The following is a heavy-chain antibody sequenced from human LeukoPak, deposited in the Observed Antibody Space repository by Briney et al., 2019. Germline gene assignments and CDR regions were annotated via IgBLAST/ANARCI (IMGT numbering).Heavy chain of an antibody. Sequence: ASVKVSRKASGYTFTGYYMHWVRQAPGQGLEWMGWINPNSGGTNYAQKFQGWVTMTRDTSISTAYMELSRLRSDDTAVYYCARSYYYGSGSYRPLDYWGQGTLVTVSS. V-gene: IGHV1-2*04. CDR3: ARSYYYGSGSYRPLDY. D-gene: IGHD3-10*01. J-gene: IGHJ4*02. CDR2: INPNSGGT. CDR1: GYTFTGYY.